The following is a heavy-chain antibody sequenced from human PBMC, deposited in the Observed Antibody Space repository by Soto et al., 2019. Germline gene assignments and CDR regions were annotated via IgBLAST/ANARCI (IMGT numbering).Heavy chain of an antibody. CDR1: GFTFSTYG. CDR2: ISYDGSNK. CDR3: AKLLNDFWSGYYPSFGMDV. J-gene: IGHJ6*02. V-gene: IGHV3-30*18. Sequence: PGGSLRLSFPASGFTFSTYGMPWVRQAPGRGREWVAVISYDGSNKYYADSVKGRFTISRDNSKNTLYLQMNSLRAEDTAVYYCAKLLNDFWSGYYPSFGMDVWGQGTTVTVSS. D-gene: IGHD3-3*01.